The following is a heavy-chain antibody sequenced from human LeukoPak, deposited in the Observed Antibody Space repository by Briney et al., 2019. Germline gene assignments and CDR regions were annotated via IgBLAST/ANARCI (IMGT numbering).Heavy chain of an antibody. CDR3: ARGLAARLGQ. Sequence: GGSLRLSCAASGFTFSSYEMNWVRQAPGKGLEWASYISSSGTTIYYADSVKGRFTISRDNAKNSVYLQMNSLRDEDTAVYYCARGLAARLGQWGQGTLVTVSS. CDR2: ISSSGTTI. D-gene: IGHD6-6*01. V-gene: IGHV3-48*03. CDR1: GFTFSSYE. J-gene: IGHJ4*02.